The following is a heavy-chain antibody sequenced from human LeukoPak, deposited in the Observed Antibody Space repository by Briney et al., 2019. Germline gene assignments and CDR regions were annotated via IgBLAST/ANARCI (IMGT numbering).Heavy chain of an antibody. CDR2: ISGSGGST. V-gene: IGHV3-23*01. CDR1: GFTFSSYA. Sequence: PGGSLRLSCAASGFTFSSYAMSWVRQAPGKGLEWVSAISGSGGSTYYADSVKGRFTISRDNSKNTLYLQMNSLRAEDTAVYYCARGRSIAVAGLRGAFDIWGQGTMVTVSS. J-gene: IGHJ3*02. D-gene: IGHD6-19*01. CDR3: ARGRSIAVAGLRGAFDI.